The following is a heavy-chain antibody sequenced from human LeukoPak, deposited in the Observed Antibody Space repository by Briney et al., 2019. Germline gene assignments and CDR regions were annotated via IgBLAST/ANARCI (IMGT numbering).Heavy chain of an antibody. CDR2: ISSNGGST. CDR1: GFTFSSYA. D-gene: IGHD2-2*02. J-gene: IGHJ6*03. CDR3: ARDAEYCSSTSYYKDYYYYMDV. Sequence: GGSLRLSCAASGFTFSSYAMHWVRQAPGKGLEYVSAISSNGGSTYYANSVKGRFTISRDNSKNTLYLQMGSLRAEDMAVYYCARDAEYCSSTSYYKDYYYYMDVWGKGTTVTVSS. V-gene: IGHV3-64*01.